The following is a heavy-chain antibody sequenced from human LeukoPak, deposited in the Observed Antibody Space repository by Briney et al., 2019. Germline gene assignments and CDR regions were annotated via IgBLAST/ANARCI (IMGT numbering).Heavy chain of an antibody. Sequence: PSETLSLTCTVSGGSISSYYWSWIRQPPGKGLEWIGYNYYSGSTNYDPSLKSRVTISVDTSKNQFSLKLSSVTAADTAVYYCARSSEVPLVRGVMMSSFDICGQGTMVTVSS. CDR2: NYYSGST. V-gene: IGHV4-59*01. D-gene: IGHD3-10*01. CDR1: GGSISSYY. CDR3: ARSSEVPLVRGVMMSSFDI. J-gene: IGHJ3*02.